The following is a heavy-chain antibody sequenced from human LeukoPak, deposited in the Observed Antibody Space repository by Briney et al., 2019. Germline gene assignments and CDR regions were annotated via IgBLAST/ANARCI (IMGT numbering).Heavy chain of an antibody. CDR3: ARGVAAAASDY. Sequence: GGSLRLSCAASGFTFSSYAMPWVRQAPGKGLEWVAVISYDGSNKYYADSVKGRFTISRDNSKNTLYLQMNSPRAEDTAVYYCARGVAAAASDYWGQGTLVTVSS. V-gene: IGHV3-30-3*01. CDR1: GFTFSSYA. CDR2: ISYDGSNK. D-gene: IGHD6-13*01. J-gene: IGHJ4*02.